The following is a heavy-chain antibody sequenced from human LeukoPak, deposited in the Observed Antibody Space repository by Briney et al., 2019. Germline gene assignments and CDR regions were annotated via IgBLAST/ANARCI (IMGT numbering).Heavy chain of an antibody. V-gene: IGHV3-74*01. CDR2: INSDGTIT. Sequence: GGSLRLSWAASGFTFTSYWMHWVRQALGKGLVWLSRINSDGTITSYADSLEGRFTISRDNAKNTVYLQMNSLRAEDTAVYYCARPGVGFDYWGQGALVTVSS. J-gene: IGHJ4*02. CDR1: GFTFTSYW. CDR3: ARPGVGFDY.